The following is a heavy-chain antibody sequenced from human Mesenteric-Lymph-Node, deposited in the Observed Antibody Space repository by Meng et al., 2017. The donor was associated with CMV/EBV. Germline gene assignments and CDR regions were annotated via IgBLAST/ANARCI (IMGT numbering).Heavy chain of an antibody. CDR1: GFSFSNYD. J-gene: IGHJ6*02. D-gene: IGHD3-10*01. V-gene: IGHV3-48*04. Sequence: GESLKISCAASGFSFSNYDMNWVRQAPGKGLEWVSHISSSGRIFYADSVKGRFTISRDNAKNSLYLQMNSLRAEDTAVYYCARDFSGPLPSYGMDVWGQGTTVTVSS. CDR2: ISSSGRI. CDR3: ARDFSGPLPSYGMDV.